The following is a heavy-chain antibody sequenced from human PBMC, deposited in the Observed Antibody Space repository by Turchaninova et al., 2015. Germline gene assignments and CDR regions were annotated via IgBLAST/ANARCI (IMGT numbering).Heavy chain of an antibody. CDR2: IIPIFDTA. D-gene: IGHD3-3*01. CDR3: ATTPVLRFLEWLLPYFDY. V-gene: IGHV1-69*06. J-gene: IGHJ4*02. CDR1: AGPFSSYA. Sequence: QVQLVQSGAEVKKPGSSVKVSCQASAGPFSSYAIRWVRQAPGQGLEWMGGIIPIFDTANYAQKFQGRVTITADKSTSTAYMELSSLRSEDTAVYYCATTPVLRFLEWLLPYFDYWGQGTLVTVSS.